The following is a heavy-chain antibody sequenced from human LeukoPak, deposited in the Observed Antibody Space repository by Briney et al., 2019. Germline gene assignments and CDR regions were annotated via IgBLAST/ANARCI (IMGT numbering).Heavy chain of an antibody. J-gene: IGHJ6*03. CDR2: INHSGST. V-gene: IGHV4-34*01. CDR3: ARGSCSSEETEYYYYYMDV. CDR1: GGSFSGYY. Sequence: SETLSLTCAVYGGSFSGYYWSWIRQPPGKGLEWIGEINHSGSTNYNPSLKSRVTISVDTSKNQFSLKLSSVTAADTAVYYCARGSCSSEETEYYYYYMDVWGKGTTVTVSS. D-gene: IGHD6-6*01.